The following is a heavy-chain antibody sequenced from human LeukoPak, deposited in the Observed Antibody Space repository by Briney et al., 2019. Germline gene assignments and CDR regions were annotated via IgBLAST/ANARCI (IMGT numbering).Heavy chain of an antibody. J-gene: IGHJ4*02. Sequence: GGSLRLSCAASGFTFSSYSMNWVRQAPGKGLEWVSSISSSSSYIYYADSVKGRFTISRDNAKNSLYLQMNNLRVEDTAVYYCAREEVKSFDNWGQGTLVTVSS. CDR3: AREEVKSFDN. V-gene: IGHV3-21*04. CDR2: ISSSSSYI. CDR1: GFTFSSYS.